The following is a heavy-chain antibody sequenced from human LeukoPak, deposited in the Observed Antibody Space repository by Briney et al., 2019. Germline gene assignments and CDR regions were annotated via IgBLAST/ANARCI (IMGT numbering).Heavy chain of an antibody. CDR1: GYTFTNYY. J-gene: IGHJ4*02. CDR3: AVGSAMGVAATGYFDY. CDR2: INPSGGST. Sequence: ASVKVSCKASGYTFTNYYIHWVRQAPGQGLEWMGIINPSGGSTRYAQKFQGRVTMTRDTATNTVYMELSSLRSEDTAVFYCAVGSAMGVAATGYFDYWGQGTLVTVSS. V-gene: IGHV1-46*01. D-gene: IGHD2-15*01.